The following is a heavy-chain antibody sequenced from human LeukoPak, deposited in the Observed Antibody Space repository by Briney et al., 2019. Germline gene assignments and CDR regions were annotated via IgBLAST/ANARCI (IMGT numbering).Heavy chain of an antibody. Sequence: GASVKVSCKASGGTFSSYAISWVRQAPGQGLEWMGRIIPILGIANYAQKFQGRVTITADKSTSTAYMELSSLRSEDTAVYYCARHHYYGSGRPFDYWGQGTLVTVSS. CDR2: IIPILGIA. CDR1: GGTFSSYA. V-gene: IGHV1-69*04. CDR3: ARHHYYGSGRPFDY. J-gene: IGHJ4*02. D-gene: IGHD3-10*01.